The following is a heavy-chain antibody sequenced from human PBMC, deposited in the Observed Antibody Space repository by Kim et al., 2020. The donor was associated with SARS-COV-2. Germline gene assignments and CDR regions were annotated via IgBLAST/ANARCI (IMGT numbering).Heavy chain of an antibody. CDR3: TTDGTLAVAGSGFDY. D-gene: IGHD6-19*01. CDR1: GLTFSNAW. V-gene: IGHV3-15*01. CDR2: IKSKTDGGTT. Sequence: GGSLRLSCAASGLTFSNAWMSWVRQAPGKGLEWVGRIKSKTDGGTTDYAAPVKGRFTISRDDSKNTLYLQINSLKTEDTAVYYCTTDGTLAVAGSGFDYWGQGTLVTVSS. J-gene: IGHJ4*02.